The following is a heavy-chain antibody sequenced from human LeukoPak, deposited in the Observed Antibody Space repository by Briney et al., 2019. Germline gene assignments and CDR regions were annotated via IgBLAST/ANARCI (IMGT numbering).Heavy chain of an antibody. CDR1: GFTFSNYA. D-gene: IGHD6-13*01. J-gene: IGHJ6*03. V-gene: IGHV3-21*01. CDR3: ALSPEGIAAAGTPLYYYYYMDV. Sequence: PGGSLRLSCAASGFTFSNYAMTWVRQAPGKGLEWVSSLSSRSRYIYYADSLKGRFTISRDNAKNSLYLQMNSLRAEDTAVYYCALSPEGIAAAGTPLYYYYYMDVWGKGTTVTVSS. CDR2: LSSRSRYI.